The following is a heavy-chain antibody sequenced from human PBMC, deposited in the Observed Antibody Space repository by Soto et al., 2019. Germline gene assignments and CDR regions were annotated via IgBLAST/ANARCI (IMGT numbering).Heavy chain of an antibody. CDR1: GGSISSFS. J-gene: IGHJ4*01. CDR2: IYPSGTS. Sequence: SETLSLTCTVSGGSISSFSWNWIRQSPGKGLEWIGYIYPSGTSYYNPSLKSRVTISVDKSQNQFSLRLSSMTAADTAVYYCARGHYFGSGSTDWGHGTLVTVSS. D-gene: IGHD3-10*01. CDR3: ARGHYFGSGSTD. V-gene: IGHV4-30-2*06.